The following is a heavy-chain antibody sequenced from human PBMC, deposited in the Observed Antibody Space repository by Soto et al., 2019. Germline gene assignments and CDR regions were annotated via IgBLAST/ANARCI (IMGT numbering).Heavy chain of an antibody. CDR3: ARDVYYYGSGSPRYFDY. D-gene: IGHD3-10*01. J-gene: IGHJ4*02. Sequence: GGTLRLSCAASGFTFSSYWMNLVRQAPGKRLEWVANIKQDGSEKWYVDSVKGRFTISRDNAKNSLYLQMNSLRAEDTAVYYCARDVYYYGSGSPRYFDYWGQGTLVTVSS. CDR2: IKQDGSEK. V-gene: IGHV3-7*01. CDR1: GFTFSSYW.